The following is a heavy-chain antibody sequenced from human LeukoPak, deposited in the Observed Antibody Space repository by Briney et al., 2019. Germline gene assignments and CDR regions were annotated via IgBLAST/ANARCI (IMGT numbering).Heavy chain of an antibody. J-gene: IGHJ4*02. CDR1: GGSFSGYY. V-gene: IGHV4-34*01. Sequence: SETLSLTCAVYGGSFSGYYWSWIRQPPGKGLEWIGEINHSGSTNDNPSLKSRVTISVDRSKNQFSLKLSSVTAADTAVYYCARGGLQLLYYLDYWGQGTLVTVSS. CDR2: INHSGST. D-gene: IGHD2-2*01. CDR3: ARGGLQLLYYLDY.